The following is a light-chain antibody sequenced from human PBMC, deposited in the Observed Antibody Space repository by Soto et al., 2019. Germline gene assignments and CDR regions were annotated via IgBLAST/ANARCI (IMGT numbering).Light chain of an antibody. CDR3: QQYNTYPLT. CDR2: KAS. CDR1: QSISTW. V-gene: IGKV1-5*03. J-gene: IGKJ4*01. Sequence: DIQMTQSPSTLSASVGDRVTITCRASQSISTWLAWYQQKPGKAPKLLIYKASSLEGGVPSRFSGSGSGTEFNITISSLQPDDFANYYCQQYNTYPLTFGGGTTVEIK.